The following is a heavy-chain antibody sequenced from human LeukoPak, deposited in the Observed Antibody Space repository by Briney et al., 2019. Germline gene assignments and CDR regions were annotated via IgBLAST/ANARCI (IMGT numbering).Heavy chain of an antibody. V-gene: IGHV3-23*01. CDR3: AKVQRSDFNMNFDS. CDR1: GFTFSSYV. CDR2: ISGSDDRT. D-gene: IGHD3/OR15-3a*01. J-gene: IGHJ4*02. Sequence: GGSLRLSCAASGFTFSSYVMNWLRQAPGEGLEWVSTISGSDDRTFYAGSVKGRFTISRDNSKNTVYLQMNSLRAGDTAVYYCAKVQRSDFNMNFDSWGQGTLVTVSS.